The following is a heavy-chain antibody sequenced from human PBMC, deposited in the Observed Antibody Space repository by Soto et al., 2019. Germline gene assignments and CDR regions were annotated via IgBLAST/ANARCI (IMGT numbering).Heavy chain of an antibody. J-gene: IGHJ6*02. CDR1: GFTFSDYY. V-gene: IGHV3-11*01. Sequence: GSLRLSCAASGFTFSDYYMSWIRQAPGKGLEWVSYISSSGSTIYYADSVKGRFTISRDNAKNSLYLQMNSLRAEDTAVYYCARVNCGGDCYYYYYYYGMDVWGQGTTVTVSS. CDR3: ARVNCGGDCYYYYYYYGMDV. CDR2: ISSSGSTI. D-gene: IGHD2-21*02.